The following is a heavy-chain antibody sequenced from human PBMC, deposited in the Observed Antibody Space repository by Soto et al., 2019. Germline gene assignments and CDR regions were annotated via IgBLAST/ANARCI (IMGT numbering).Heavy chain of an antibody. V-gene: IGHV3-21*01. CDR1: GFTFSSYS. J-gene: IGHJ3*02. CDR3: AREGSSWHLDAFDI. Sequence: GESLKISCAASGFTFSSYSMNWVRQAPGKGLEWVSSISSSSSYIYYADSVKGRFTISRDNAKNSLYLQMNSLRAEDTAVYYCAREGSSWHLDAFDIWGQGTMVTVSS. CDR2: ISSSSSYI. D-gene: IGHD6-13*01.